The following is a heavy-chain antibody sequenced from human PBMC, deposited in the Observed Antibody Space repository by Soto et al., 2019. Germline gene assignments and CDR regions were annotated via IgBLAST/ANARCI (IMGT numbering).Heavy chain of an antibody. D-gene: IGHD6-19*01. CDR2: IYWDDDN. CDR1: GFSLTSTAVG. CDR3: AHGSGWLSDY. J-gene: IGHJ4*02. V-gene: IGHV2-5*02. Sequence: QITLKESGPTLVKPTQTLTLTCSFSGFSLTSTAVGVNCIRQPPGKALEWLALIYWDDDNHFSPSLKSRLSVTKDTSKNQVVLTMTNMEPVDTATYYCAHGSGWLSDYWGQGLLGTVSS.